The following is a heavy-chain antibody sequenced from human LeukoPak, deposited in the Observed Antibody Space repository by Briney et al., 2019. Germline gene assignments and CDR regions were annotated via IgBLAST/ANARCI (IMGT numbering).Heavy chain of an antibody. D-gene: IGHD5-18*01. J-gene: IGHJ4*02. CDR1: GGSISSVAYY. CDR3: AREDTAMVYFDY. Sequence: SQTLSHTCTVSGGSISSVAYYWSWIRQHPGKGLDWIGYIYYSGITYYNPSLKSRVTISVDTSKNQFSLKLSSVTAADTAVYYCAREDTAMVYFDYWGQGTLVTVSS. V-gene: IGHV4-31*03. CDR2: IYYSGIT.